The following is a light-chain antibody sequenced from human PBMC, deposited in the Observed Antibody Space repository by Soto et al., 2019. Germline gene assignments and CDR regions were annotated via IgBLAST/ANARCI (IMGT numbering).Light chain of an antibody. V-gene: IGLV1-44*01. Sequence: QSVLTQPPSASGTPGQRVTISCSGRSSNIGSNTVNWYQLLPGTAPKLLIYSNKQRPSGVPARFFASKSGTSASLAISELLSEDEADDYCAAWDDSLDGWVFGGGTKLTVL. J-gene: IGLJ3*02. CDR2: SNK. CDR1: SSNIGSNT. CDR3: AAWDDSLDGWV.